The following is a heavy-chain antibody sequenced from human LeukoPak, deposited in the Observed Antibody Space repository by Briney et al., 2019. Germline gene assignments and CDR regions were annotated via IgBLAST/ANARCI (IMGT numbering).Heavy chain of an antibody. CDR3: ARIIGTMSHVDF. Sequence: PSETLSLTCTVSGGSISRSSYYWGWIRQAPGQGLEWIGSMYYSGDTFYNPSLESRVTVSVGTSKNQFSLKLSSVTAADTAVYYCARIIGTMSHVDFWGHGTLVTVSS. CDR2: MYYSGDT. V-gene: IGHV4-39*01. J-gene: IGHJ4*01. D-gene: IGHD3-10*01. CDR1: GGSISRSSYY.